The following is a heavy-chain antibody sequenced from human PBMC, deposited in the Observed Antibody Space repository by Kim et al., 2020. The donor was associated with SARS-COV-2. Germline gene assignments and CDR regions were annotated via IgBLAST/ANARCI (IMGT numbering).Heavy chain of an antibody. CDR3: ARDTHSSGWYWSYYYYGMDV. V-gene: IGHV1-18*01. Sequence: ASVKVSCKASGYTFTSYGISWVRQAPGQGLEWMGWISAYNGNTNYAQKLQGRVTMTTDTSTSTAYMELRSLRSDDTAVYYCARDTHSSGWYWSYYYYGMDVWGQGTTVTVSS. J-gene: IGHJ6*02. D-gene: IGHD6-19*01. CDR2: ISAYNGNT. CDR1: GYTFTSYG.